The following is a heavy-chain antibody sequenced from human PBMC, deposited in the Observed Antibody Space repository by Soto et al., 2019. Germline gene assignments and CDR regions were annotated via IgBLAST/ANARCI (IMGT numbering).Heavy chain of an antibody. V-gene: IGHV4-31*03. CDR3: ARWPQLEPRFDY. CDR1: GGSISSGGYY. Sequence: QVQLQESGPGLVKPSQTLSLTCTVSGGSISSGGYYWSWIRQHPGKGLEWIGYSYYSGSTYYNPSLTGRVTISVDTSKNQSSLKLSSVTAADTAVYYCARWPQLEPRFDYWGQGTLVTVSS. J-gene: IGHJ4*02. D-gene: IGHD1-1*01. CDR2: SYYSGST.